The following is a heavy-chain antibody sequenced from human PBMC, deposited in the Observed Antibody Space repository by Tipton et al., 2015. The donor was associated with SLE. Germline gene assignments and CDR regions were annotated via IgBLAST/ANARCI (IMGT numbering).Heavy chain of an antibody. CDR2: MHTSGTT. J-gene: IGHJ3*02. D-gene: IGHD3-10*01. CDR1: GDSIGSGSYY. CDR3: AKGVVRSHAFDI. V-gene: IGHV4-61*02. Sequence: LRLSCTVSGDSIGSGSYYWSWIRQPAGKGLEWIGRMHTSGTTNYNPSLKGRVFISMDTAENEFSLTVTSVTAADTAIYYCAKGVVRSHAFDIWGQGTVVTVSS.